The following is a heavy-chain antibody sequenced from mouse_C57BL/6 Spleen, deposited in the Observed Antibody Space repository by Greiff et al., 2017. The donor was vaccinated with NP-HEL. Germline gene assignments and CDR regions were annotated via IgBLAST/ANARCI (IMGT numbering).Heavy chain of an antibody. D-gene: IGHD2-2*01. CDR3: ARGGRLRIWYFDV. Sequence: EVQLQQSGPELVKPGASVKISCKASGYTFTDYYMNWVKQSHGKSLEWIGDINPNNGGTSYNQKFKGKATLTVDKSSSTAYMELRSLTSEDSAVYYCARGGRLRIWYFDVWGTGTTVTVSS. V-gene: IGHV1-26*01. J-gene: IGHJ1*03. CDR1: GYTFTDYY. CDR2: INPNNGGT.